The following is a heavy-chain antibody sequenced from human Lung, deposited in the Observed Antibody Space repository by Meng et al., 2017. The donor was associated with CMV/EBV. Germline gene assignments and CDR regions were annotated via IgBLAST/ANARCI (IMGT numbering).Heavy chain of an antibody. D-gene: IGHD2/OR15-2a*01. J-gene: IGHJ4*02. CDR3: AGNSESRH. CDR2: MYSGGIT. CDR1: GFSVGSEY. V-gene: IGHV3-53*01. Sequence: SCAASGFSVGSEYMSWVRQAPGKVLEWVSLMYSGGITRYSDSVRGRFTISRDSSKNTLFLQMNSLRAEDTAVYYCAGNSESRHWGQGTLVTVSS.